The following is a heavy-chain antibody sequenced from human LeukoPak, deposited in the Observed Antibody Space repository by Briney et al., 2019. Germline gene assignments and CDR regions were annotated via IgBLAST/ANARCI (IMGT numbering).Heavy chain of an antibody. CDR3: AKRGDGYNTYYFGY. Sequence: PGGSLRLSCVASGFTFSSYAMNWVRQAPGKGLEWVSGISGSGVSTYYADSMKGRFTISRDNSKNTLYLQMNSLRAEDTAVYYCAKRGDGYNTYYFGYWGQGTLVTVSS. CDR1: GFTFSSYA. V-gene: IGHV3-23*01. J-gene: IGHJ4*02. D-gene: IGHD5-24*01. CDR2: ISGSGVST.